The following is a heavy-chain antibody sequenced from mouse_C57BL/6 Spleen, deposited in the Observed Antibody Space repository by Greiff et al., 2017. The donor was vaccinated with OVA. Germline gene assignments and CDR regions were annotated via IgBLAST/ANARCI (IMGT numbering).Heavy chain of an antibody. CDR3: ARRDDHDDFDY. V-gene: IGHV1-19*01. J-gene: IGHJ2*01. CDR2: INPYNGGP. D-gene: IGHD2-4*01. Sequence: EVQLQQSGPVLVKPGASVKMSCKASGYTFTDYYMNWVKQSHGKSLEWIGVINPYNGGPSYNQKFKGKATLTVDKSSSTAYMELNSLTSEDSAVYYCARRDDHDDFDYGGQGTTLTVSS. CDR1: GYTFTDYY.